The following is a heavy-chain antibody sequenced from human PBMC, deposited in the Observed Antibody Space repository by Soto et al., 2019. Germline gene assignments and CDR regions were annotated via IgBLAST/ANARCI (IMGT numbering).Heavy chain of an antibody. CDR1: VFTFSDYY. D-gene: IGHD3-22*01. Sequence: WGSLLLCCASSVFTFSDYYMSWIRQAPGKGLEWVSYISSSGSIIYYADSVKGRFTISRDNAKNSLYLQMNSLRAEDTAVYYCARDQGYYESSGYFDYWGQGTMVTVSS. CDR3: ARDQGYYESSGYFDY. J-gene: IGHJ4*02. V-gene: IGHV3-11*01. CDR2: ISSSGSII.